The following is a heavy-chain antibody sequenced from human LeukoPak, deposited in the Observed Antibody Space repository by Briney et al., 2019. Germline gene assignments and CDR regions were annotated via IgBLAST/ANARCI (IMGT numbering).Heavy chain of an antibody. D-gene: IGHD3-10*01. Sequence: PGGSLRLSCTASGFTFSTYGMHWVRQAPGKGLEWVAFIRFDGSKTYYTDSVKGRFTISRDNIKNTLYLRMSSLRAEDTAVYYCAKDRVRGVMVDYWGQGTLVTVSS. CDR1: GFTFSTYG. J-gene: IGHJ4*02. CDR2: IRFDGSKT. CDR3: AKDRVRGVMVDY. V-gene: IGHV3-30*02.